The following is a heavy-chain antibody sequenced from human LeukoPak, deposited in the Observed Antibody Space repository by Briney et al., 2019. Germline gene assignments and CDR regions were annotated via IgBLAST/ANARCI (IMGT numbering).Heavy chain of an antibody. V-gene: IGHV1-2*02. J-gene: IGHJ4*02. CDR3: ARDAPYCSSTSCYAGRYFDY. CDR2: INPNSGGT. CDR1: GYTFTGYY. D-gene: IGHD2-2*01. Sequence: ASVKVSCKASGYTFTGYYMYWVRQAPGQGLEWMGWINPNSGGTKYAQKFQGRVTMTRDTSISTAHMELRSLRSDDTAVYYCARDAPYCSSTSCYAGRYFDYWGQGTLVTVSS.